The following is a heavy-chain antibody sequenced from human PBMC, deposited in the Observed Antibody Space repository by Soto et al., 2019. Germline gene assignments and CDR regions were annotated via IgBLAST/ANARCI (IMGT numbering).Heavy chain of an antibody. CDR1: GGFFSGYY. Sequence: PSETLSLTCAVHGGFFSGYYWSWIRQPPGKGLEWIGEINHSGSTNYNPSLKSRVTISVDTSKNQFSLKLSSVTAADTAVYYCARAAVAGLVDWGQGTLVTVSS. D-gene: IGHD6-19*01. CDR2: INHSGST. V-gene: IGHV4-34*01. J-gene: IGHJ4*02. CDR3: ARAAVAGLVD.